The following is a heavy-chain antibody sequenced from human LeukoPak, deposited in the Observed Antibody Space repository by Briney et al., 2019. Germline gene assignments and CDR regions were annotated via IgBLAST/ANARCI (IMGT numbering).Heavy chain of an antibody. D-gene: IGHD3-22*01. J-gene: IGHJ6*02. V-gene: IGHV4-59*08. Sequence: SETLSLTCTASGGSISSYYWSWIRQPPGKGLEWIGYIYYSGSTNYNPSLKSRVTISVDTSKNQFSLKLSSVTAADTAVYYCARHLGYDSSGYYPYYYYYGTDVRGQGTTVTVSS. CDR3: ARHLGYDSSGYYPYYYYYGTDV. CDR1: GGSISSYY. CDR2: IYYSGST.